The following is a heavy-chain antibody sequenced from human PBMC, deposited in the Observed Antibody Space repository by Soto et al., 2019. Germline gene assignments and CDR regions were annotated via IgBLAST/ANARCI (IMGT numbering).Heavy chain of an antibody. Sequence: GGSLILSCAASGFTFSSYGMHWVRQAPGKGLEWVAVISYDGSNKYYADSVKGRFTISRDNSKNTLYLQMNSLRAEDTAVYYCAKDLYDFWSGYQFDYWGQGTLVTVSS. V-gene: IGHV3-30*18. CDR3: AKDLYDFWSGYQFDY. J-gene: IGHJ4*02. D-gene: IGHD3-3*01. CDR1: GFTFSSYG. CDR2: ISYDGSNK.